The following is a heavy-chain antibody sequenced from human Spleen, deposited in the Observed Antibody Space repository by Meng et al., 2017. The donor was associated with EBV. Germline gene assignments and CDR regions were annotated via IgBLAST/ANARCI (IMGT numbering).Heavy chain of an antibody. V-gene: IGHV4-4*02. CDR1: GGSISSSNW. Sequence: QGQLQGSGPGLVKPSGTLSLTCAVSGGSISSSNWWSWVRQPPGKGLEWIGEIYPSGSTNYNPSLKSRVTISVDKSKNQFSLRLNSVTAADTAVYYCARAPNDGYHPLGYWGQGTLVTVSS. J-gene: IGHJ4*02. CDR3: ARAPNDGYHPLGY. CDR2: IYPSGST. D-gene: IGHD5-24*01.